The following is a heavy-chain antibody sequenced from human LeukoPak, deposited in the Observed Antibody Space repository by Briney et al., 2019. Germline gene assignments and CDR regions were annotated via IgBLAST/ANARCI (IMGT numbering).Heavy chain of an antibody. CDR3: ARTGEYVDRFDY. Sequence: GGSLRLSCAASGFTFSSFGMHWVRQAPGKGLEWVAFIRYDGSNKYYADSVKGRFTISRDNAKNSLYLQMNSLRAEDTAVYYCARTGEYVDRFDYWGQGTLVTVSS. J-gene: IGHJ4*02. D-gene: IGHD6-6*01. CDR2: IRYDGSNK. CDR1: GFTFSSFG. V-gene: IGHV3-30*02.